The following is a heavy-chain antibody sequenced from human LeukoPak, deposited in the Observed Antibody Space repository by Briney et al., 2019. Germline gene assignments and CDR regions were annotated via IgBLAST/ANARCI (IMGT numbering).Heavy chain of an antibody. CDR2: IKSKTDGGTI. Sequence: GGSLRLSCAASGFTFSNAWMSWVRQAPGKGLEWVGRIKSKTDGGTIDYAAPVKGRFTISRDDSKNTLYLQMNSLKTEDTAVYYCTTVALYSGYDLGYYYYGMDVWGQGTTVTVSS. D-gene: IGHD5-12*01. CDR1: GFTFSNAW. J-gene: IGHJ6*02. CDR3: TTVALYSGYDLGYYYYGMDV. V-gene: IGHV3-15*01.